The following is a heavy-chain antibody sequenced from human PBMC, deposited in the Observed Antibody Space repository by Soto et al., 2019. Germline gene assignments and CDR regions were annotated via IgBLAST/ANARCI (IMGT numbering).Heavy chain of an antibody. CDR2: ISGSGGST. J-gene: IGHJ6*03. Sequence: GGSLRLSCAASGFTFSSYAMSWVRQAPGKGLEWVSAISGSGGSTYYADSVKGRFTISRDNSKNTLYLQMNSLRAEDTAVYYCAKATPGPFLEWLPQDWEGNNYYYYMDVWGKGTTVTVSS. D-gene: IGHD3-3*02. V-gene: IGHV3-23*01. CDR1: GFTFSSYA. CDR3: AKATPGPFLEWLPQDWEGNNYYYYMDV.